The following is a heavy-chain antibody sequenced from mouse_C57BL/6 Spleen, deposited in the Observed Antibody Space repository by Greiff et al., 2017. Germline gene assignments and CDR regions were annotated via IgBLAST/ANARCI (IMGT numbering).Heavy chain of an antibody. Sequence: VQLQQPGAELVRPGSSVKLSCKASGYTFTSYWMHWVKQRPIQGLEWIGNIDPSDSETHYNQKFKDKATLTVDKSSSTAYMQLSSLTSEDSAVYYCARGVITTVVAPYYAMDYWGQGTSVTVSS. CDR3: ARGVITTVVAPYYAMDY. CDR2: IDPSDSET. J-gene: IGHJ4*01. CDR1: GYTFTSYW. V-gene: IGHV1-52*01. D-gene: IGHD1-1*01.